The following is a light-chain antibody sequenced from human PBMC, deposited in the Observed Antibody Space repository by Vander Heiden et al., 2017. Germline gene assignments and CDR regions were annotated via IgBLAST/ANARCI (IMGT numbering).Light chain of an antibody. V-gene: IGKV3-20*01. CDR3: QQYGSSPYT. CDR1: QSVSSGY. CDR2: GVS. J-gene: IGKJ2*01. Sequence: DILLTQSPATLSSSPGERATLTCRASQSVSSGYLAWYQQKPGQAPRLLIYGVSSRATGIPDRFSGSGSGTDFTLTISRLEPEDFAVYYCQQYGSSPYTFGQGTKLEIK.